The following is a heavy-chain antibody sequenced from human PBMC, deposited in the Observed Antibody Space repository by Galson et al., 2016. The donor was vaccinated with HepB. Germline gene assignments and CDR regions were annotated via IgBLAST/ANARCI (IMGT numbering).Heavy chain of an antibody. D-gene: IGHD6-25*01. CDR2: ISADNDER. V-gene: IGHV1-18*01. CDR3: ARDLVTAAGQFFRH. J-gene: IGHJ1*01. CDR1: GYTFTTSG. Sequence: SVKVSCKASGYTFTTSGISWVRQAPGQGLEWMGWISADNDERNYTQSLQGRVSMTTDSSTSTAYMELRSLRSDDTAIYYCARDLVTAAGQFFRHWGQGTLVTVS.